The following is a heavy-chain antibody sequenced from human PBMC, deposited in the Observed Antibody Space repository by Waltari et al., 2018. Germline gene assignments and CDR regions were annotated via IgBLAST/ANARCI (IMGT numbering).Heavy chain of an antibody. J-gene: IGHJ4*02. CDR1: GFTFRHYY. V-gene: IGHV3-11*04. CDR3: ARVRAAAGTIFDY. D-gene: IGHD6-13*01. Sequence: QVQLVESGGGLVKPGGSLRLSCAASGFTFRHYYMSWISQGPGKGLEWGSYISSSGSTIYYADSVKGRFTISRDNAKNSLYLQMNSLRAEDTAVYYCARVRAAAGTIFDYWGQGTLVTVSS. CDR2: ISSSGSTI.